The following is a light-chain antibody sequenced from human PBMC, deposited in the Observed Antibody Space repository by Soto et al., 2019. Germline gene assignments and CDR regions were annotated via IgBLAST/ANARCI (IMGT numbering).Light chain of an antibody. Sequence: QSALTQPASVSGSPGQSIAISCTGTPNDIGAYHYVSWYQQHPGKAPRLLIHGVRNRPPGISSRFSGSKSGLTASLTISGLQAEDEADYYCSSNTSSSTCVFGGGTKVTVL. CDR1: PNDIGAYHY. CDR3: SSNTSSSTCV. CDR2: GVR. V-gene: IGLV2-14*01. J-gene: IGLJ3*02.